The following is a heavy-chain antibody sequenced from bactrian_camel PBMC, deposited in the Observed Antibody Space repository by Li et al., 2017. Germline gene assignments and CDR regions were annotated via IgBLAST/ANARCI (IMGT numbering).Heavy chain of an antibody. J-gene: IGHJ4*01. Sequence: VQLVESGGGSVQAGGSLRLSCAASGYTYSTYCLAWFRQAPGKEREGVAAIDIDGSTSYADSVEGRFTVSRDNSKSLMYLQMNGLRPDDTAMYYCVSPSESGWSELIYWGPGTQVTVS. V-gene: IGHV3S26*01. CDR1: GYTYSTYC. CDR3: VSPSESGWSELIY. D-gene: IGHD5*01. CDR2: IDIDGST.